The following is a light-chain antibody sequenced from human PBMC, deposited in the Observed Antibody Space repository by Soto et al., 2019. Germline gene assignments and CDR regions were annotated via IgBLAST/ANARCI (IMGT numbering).Light chain of an antibody. V-gene: IGLV2-11*01. J-gene: IGLJ1*01. Sequence: QSALTQPRSVSESPGQSVTISCTGTSSDVGGYDYLSWYQQHPGKAPKLLIYGVSERPSGVPDRFSGSKSGSTASLTISGLQAEDEADYYCCSYSDTYNYVFGTGTKVTVL. CDR1: SSDVGGYDY. CDR3: CSYSDTYNYV. CDR2: GVS.